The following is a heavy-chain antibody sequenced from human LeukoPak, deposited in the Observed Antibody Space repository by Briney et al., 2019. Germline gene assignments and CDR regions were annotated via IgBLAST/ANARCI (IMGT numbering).Heavy chain of an antibody. Sequence: GASVKVSCKASGYTFTGYYMHWVRQAPGQGLEWMGWINPNSGGTNYAQKFQGRVTMTRDTSISTAYMELSRLRSDDTAAYYCARDAIFGVVIPAYYFDYWGQGTLVTVSS. CDR1: GYTFTGYY. D-gene: IGHD3-3*01. J-gene: IGHJ4*02. CDR2: INPNSGGT. V-gene: IGHV1-2*02. CDR3: ARDAIFGVVIPAYYFDY.